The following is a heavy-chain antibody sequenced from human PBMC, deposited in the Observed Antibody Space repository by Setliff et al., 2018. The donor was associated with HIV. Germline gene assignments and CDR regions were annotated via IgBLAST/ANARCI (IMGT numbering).Heavy chain of an antibody. V-gene: IGHV1-2*02. D-gene: IGHD2-21*02. CDR3: ARNGADRHYPPSSYYYYMDV. J-gene: IGHJ6*03. CDR2: INTDNGIT. Sequence: ASVKVSCKASGYTFSNYYIHWVRQAPGRGLEWMGWINTDNGITEYAENFQGRVTMTRDTSINTVYMELNSLRPDDTAVYYCARNGADRHYPPSSYYYYMDVWGEGTTVTVSS. CDR1: GYTFSNYY.